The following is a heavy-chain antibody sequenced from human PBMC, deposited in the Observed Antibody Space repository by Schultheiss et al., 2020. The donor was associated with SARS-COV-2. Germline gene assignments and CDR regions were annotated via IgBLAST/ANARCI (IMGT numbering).Heavy chain of an antibody. V-gene: IGHV4-34*01. CDR3: ASAGNSRWYYYPMDV. Sequence: SETLSLTCTVSGGSISSYYWSWIRQPPGKGLEWIGEINHSGSTNYNPSLKSRVTISVDTSKNQFSLKLSSVTAADTAVYYCASAGNSRWYYYPMDVWGQGTTVTVAS. CDR2: INHSGST. D-gene: IGHD6-19*01. J-gene: IGHJ6*02. CDR1: GGSISSYY.